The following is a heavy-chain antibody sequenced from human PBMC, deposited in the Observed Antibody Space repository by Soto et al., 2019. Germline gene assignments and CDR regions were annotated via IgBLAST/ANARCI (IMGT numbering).Heavy chain of an antibody. Sequence: QVQVMQSGAKVKKPGASVKVSCKASGYTFTSYGISWVRQAPGQGLEWMGWISTYNGNTNYAQKLQGRVTMTTDTSTSTAYMELRSLRSDDTAVYYCGRDLYQSVFYYGMDVWGQGTTVTVSS. CDR1: GYTFTSYG. J-gene: IGHJ6*02. CDR2: ISTYNGNT. CDR3: GRDLYQSVFYYGMDV. V-gene: IGHV1-18*01. D-gene: IGHD2-2*01.